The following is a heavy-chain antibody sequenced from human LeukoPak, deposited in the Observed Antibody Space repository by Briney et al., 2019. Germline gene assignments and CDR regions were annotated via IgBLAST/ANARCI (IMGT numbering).Heavy chain of an antibody. CDR1: GGTFSSYV. J-gene: IGHJ4*02. D-gene: IGHD4-17*01. CDR3: ARRNDYGPRYYFDY. V-gene: IGHV1-69*13. CDR2: IIPIFETP. Sequence: GASVKVSCKASGGTFSSYVISWVRQAPGQGLEWMGGIIPIFETPNYAQKFQDRVTITADESTSTAYMELRSLRSDDTAVYYCARRNDYGPRYYFDYWGQGTLVTVSS.